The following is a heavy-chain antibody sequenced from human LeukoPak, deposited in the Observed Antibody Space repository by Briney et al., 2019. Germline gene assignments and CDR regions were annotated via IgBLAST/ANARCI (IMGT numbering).Heavy chain of an antibody. J-gene: IGHJ4*02. D-gene: IGHD2-8*01. V-gene: IGHV3-23*01. CDR2: ISGSGGSK. Sequence: AGSLRLSCAASGFTISSNAMSWVRQAPGRGLEWVSAISGSGGSKYYADSVKGRFTISSDNYKNTLYLQMNSLRAEDTTAYYCEQDVGIVLMVYPFPAFWGERPLLTVSS. CDR1: GFTISSNA. CDR3: EQDVGIVLMVYPFPAF.